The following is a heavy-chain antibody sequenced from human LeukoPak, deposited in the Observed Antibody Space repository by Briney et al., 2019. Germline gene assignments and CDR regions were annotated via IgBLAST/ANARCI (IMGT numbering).Heavy chain of an antibody. CDR1: GYTFIGYF. CDR2: INPNSGGT. D-gene: IGHD3-22*01. V-gene: IGHV1-2*02. CDR3: AREVYSSRHFDF. J-gene: IGHJ4*02. Sequence: ASVKVSCKPSGYTFIGYFIHWVRQAPGQGLEWMGWINPNSGGTTYSQKFQGRVTMTRDTSISTAYMELSRPTFDDTAVYYCAREVYSSRHFDFWGQGTLVTVSS.